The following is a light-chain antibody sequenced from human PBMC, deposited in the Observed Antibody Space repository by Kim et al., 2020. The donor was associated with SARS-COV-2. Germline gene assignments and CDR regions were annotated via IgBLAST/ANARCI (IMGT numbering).Light chain of an antibody. Sequence: PGGRATLSCRASQSVSGTYLAWYQQKPGQAPRLLIYGASSRATGIPDRFSGSGSGTDFTLTINSLEPEDFAVYYCQQYDSSSRWTFGQGTKVDIK. J-gene: IGKJ1*01. CDR3: QQYDSSSRWT. V-gene: IGKV3-20*01. CDR1: QSVSGTY. CDR2: GAS.